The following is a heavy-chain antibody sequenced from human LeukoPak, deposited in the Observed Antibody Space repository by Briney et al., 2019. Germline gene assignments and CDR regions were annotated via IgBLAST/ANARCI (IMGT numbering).Heavy chain of an antibody. CDR2: MNPNSGNT. D-gene: IGHD1-1*01. CDR3: ARGYSSTMRTTGNDY. CDR1: GGTFSSYA. Sequence: ASVKVSCKASGGTFSSYAINWVRQATGQRLEWMGWMNPNSGNTGYAQKFQGRVIMTRDTSINTAYMELYSLRSDDTAVYYCARGYSSTMRTTGNDYWGQGTLVTVSS. J-gene: IGHJ4*02. V-gene: IGHV1-8*02.